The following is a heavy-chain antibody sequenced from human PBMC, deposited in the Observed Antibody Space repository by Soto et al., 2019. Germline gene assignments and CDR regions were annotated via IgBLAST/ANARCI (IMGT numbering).Heavy chain of an antibody. Sequence: GGSLRLSCAASGFTFDDYAMHWVRQAPGKGLEWVSGIIWNSGSIGYADSVKGRFTISRDNAKNSLYLQMNSPRAEDTALYYCAKDTRHGFKGPFLPYYGMDVWGQGTTVTVSS. V-gene: IGHV3-9*01. CDR2: IIWNSGSI. J-gene: IGHJ6*02. CDR1: GFTFDDYA. CDR3: AKDTRHGFKGPFLPYYGMDV. D-gene: IGHD5-12*01.